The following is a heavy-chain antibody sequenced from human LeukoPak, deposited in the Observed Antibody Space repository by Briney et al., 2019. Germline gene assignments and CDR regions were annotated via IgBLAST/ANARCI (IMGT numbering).Heavy chain of an antibody. CDR1: GGSTSNYF. J-gene: IGHJ4*02. Sequence: SETLSLTCSVSGGSTSNYFWSWIRQPPGKGLEWIGFITYSGSTDHNPSLKSRVTISVDASKNQFSLKLTSVTAADTAVYYCARGKSHWGQGTLVTVSS. CDR2: ITYSGST. V-gene: IGHV4-59*01. CDR3: ARGKSH.